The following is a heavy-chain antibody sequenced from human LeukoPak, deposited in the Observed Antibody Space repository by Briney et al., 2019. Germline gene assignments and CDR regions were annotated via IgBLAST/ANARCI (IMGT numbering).Heavy chain of an antibody. V-gene: IGHV4-39*01. CDR3: ARHPRYCSSNSCYGPDAFDI. J-gene: IGHJ3*02. D-gene: IGHD2-2*01. Sequence: SETLSLTCTVSGGSITTNTDYWGWVRQPPGKGLEWIGSIYYSGSTYYSPSLKSRVTISVDTSKNQFSLKLTSVNAADTAVYYCARHPRYCSSNSCYGPDAFDIWGQGTMVTVSS. CDR1: GGSITTNTDY. CDR2: IYYSGST.